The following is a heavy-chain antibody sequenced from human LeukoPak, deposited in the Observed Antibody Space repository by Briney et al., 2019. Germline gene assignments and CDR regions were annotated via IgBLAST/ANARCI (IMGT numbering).Heavy chain of an antibody. CDR3: AGTMIRGGIGSYYYYMDV. CDR1: GGSISSSSYY. D-gene: IGHD3-10*01. Sequence: SETLSLTCTVSGGSISSSSYYWGWIRQPPGTGLEWIGSINYSGSTYYNPSLRSRVTMSVDTSKNQFSLKLSSVTAADTAVYYCAGTMIRGGIGSYYYYMDVWGKGTTVTVSS. V-gene: IGHV4-39*01. CDR2: INYSGST. J-gene: IGHJ6*03.